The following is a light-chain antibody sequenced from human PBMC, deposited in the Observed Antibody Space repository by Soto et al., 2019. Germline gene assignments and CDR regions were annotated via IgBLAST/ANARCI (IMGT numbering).Light chain of an antibody. CDR1: QRVRNW. Sequence: DIQMTQSPSTLSASVGDSITINCRASQRVRNWVAWYQQKPGESPKLLIYKASTLQSGVPSRFSGSGSGTDFTLTISSLQPDDFATYYCQQLNSFTFGGGTKVEIK. V-gene: IGKV1-5*03. J-gene: IGKJ4*01. CDR3: QQLNSFT. CDR2: KAS.